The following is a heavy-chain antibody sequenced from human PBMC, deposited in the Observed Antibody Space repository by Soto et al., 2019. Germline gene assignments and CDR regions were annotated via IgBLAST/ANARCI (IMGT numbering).Heavy chain of an antibody. Sequence: PGGSLRLSCAASGFTFSNAWINWVRQAPGKGLEWVGRIKSKTDGGTTGFAAPVKGRFAISRDDSKDMVYLQMNSLKTEDTGIYYCAKDSLGVGATSAFDIWGQGTMVTVS. D-gene: IGHD1-26*01. CDR3: AKDSLGVGATSAFDI. CDR1: GFTFSNAW. V-gene: IGHV3-15*07. CDR2: IKSKTDGGTT. J-gene: IGHJ3*02.